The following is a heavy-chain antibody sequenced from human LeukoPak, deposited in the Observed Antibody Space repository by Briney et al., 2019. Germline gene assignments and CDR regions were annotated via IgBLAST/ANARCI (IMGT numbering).Heavy chain of an antibody. Sequence: SGGSLRLSCAASGFTFSSYGMHWVRQAPGKGLEWVAVIWYDGSNKYYADSVKGRFTISRDNSKNTLYLQMNSLRAEDTAVYYCAREGLLIVGATHNWFDPWGQGTLVTVSS. J-gene: IGHJ5*02. CDR3: AREGLLIVGATHNWFDP. CDR2: IWYDGSNK. D-gene: IGHD1-26*01. V-gene: IGHV3-33*01. CDR1: GFTFSSYG.